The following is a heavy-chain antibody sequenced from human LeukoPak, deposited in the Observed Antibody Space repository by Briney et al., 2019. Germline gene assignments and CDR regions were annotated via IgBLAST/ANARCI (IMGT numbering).Heavy chain of an antibody. V-gene: IGHV4-30-2*01. Sequence: PSETLSLTCAVSGGSISSGGYSWSWIRQPPGKGLEWIGYIYHSGSTYYNPSLKSRVTISVDRSKNQFSLKLSSVTAADTAVYYCAREAHGGNYFDYWGPGNPGHRLL. D-gene: IGHD4-23*01. J-gene: IGHJ4*02. CDR3: AREAHGGNYFDY. CDR1: GGSISSGGYS. CDR2: IYHSGST.